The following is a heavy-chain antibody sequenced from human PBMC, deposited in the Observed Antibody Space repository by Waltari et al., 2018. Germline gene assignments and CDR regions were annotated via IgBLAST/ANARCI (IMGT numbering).Heavy chain of an antibody. D-gene: IGHD2-15*01. Sequence: QVQLVQSGAEVKKPGASVKVSCKASGYTFTSYYMPWVRQAPGQGLEWMGIINPSGGSTSYAQKFQGRVTMTRDMSTSTVYMELSSLRSEDTAVYYCARAPYSKDIVVVVVLDYWGQGTLVTVSS. V-gene: IGHV1-46*01. CDR2: INPSGGST. CDR3: ARAPYSKDIVVVVVLDY. J-gene: IGHJ4*02. CDR1: GYTFTSYY.